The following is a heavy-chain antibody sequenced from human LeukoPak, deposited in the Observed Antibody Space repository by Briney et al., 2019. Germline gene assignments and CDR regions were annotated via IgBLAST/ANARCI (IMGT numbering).Heavy chain of an antibody. CDR3: ASTYYYDSSGYYQIDY. D-gene: IGHD3-22*01. J-gene: IGHJ4*02. V-gene: IGHV4-30-4*08. Sequence: TSETLSLTCTVSGGSISSGDYYWSWIRQPPGKGLEWIGYIYYSGSTYYNPSLKSRFTISVDTSKNQFSLKLSSVTAADTAVYYCASTYYYDSSGYYQIDYWGQGTLVTVSS. CDR2: IYYSGST. CDR1: GGSISSGDYY.